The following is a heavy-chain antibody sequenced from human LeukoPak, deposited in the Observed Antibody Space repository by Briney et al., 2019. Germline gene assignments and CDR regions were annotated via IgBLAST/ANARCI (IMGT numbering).Heavy chain of an antibody. D-gene: IGHD6-13*01. CDR2: MNPNSGNT. V-gene: IGHV1-8*01. CDR3: ARGGRSSWFRPALYYYYYMDV. CDR1: GYTFTSYD. J-gene: IGHJ6*03. Sequence: ASVKVSCKASGYTFTSYDINWVRQAPGQGLEWMGWMNPNSGNTGYAQKFQGRVTMTRNTSISTAYMELSSLRSEDTAVYYCARGGRSSWFRPALYYYYYMDVWGKGTTVTVSS.